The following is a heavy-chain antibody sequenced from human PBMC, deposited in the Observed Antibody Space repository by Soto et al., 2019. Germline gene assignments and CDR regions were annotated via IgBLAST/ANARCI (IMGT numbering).Heavy chain of an antibody. CDR1: GDSIRSGIYY. D-gene: IGHD2-8*01. CDR2: AYYSGMT. Sequence: SETLSLTCTVSGDSIRSGIYYWGWIRQPPGKGLEWIGSAYYSGMTHYGPSLRGRVTISVDTSKNQFSLRLSSVSAADTATYYCARLPAEGVIAGGGMDVWGQGTMVTVSS. V-gene: IGHV4-39*01. CDR3: ARLPAEGVIAGGGMDV. J-gene: IGHJ6*02.